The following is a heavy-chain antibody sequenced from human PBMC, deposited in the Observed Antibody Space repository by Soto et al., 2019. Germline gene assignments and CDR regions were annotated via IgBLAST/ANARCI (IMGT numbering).Heavy chain of an antibody. J-gene: IGHJ4*02. D-gene: IGHD3-3*02. CDR2: ISLSGSTI. CDR3: ARESFSASPNFFDY. CDR1: GFAFSNYE. Sequence: GGSLRLSCAASGFAFSNYEMNWVRQAPGKGLEWVSYISLSGSTIYYADSVKGRFTISRDDAKNSLYLQMDSLRADDTAVYYCARESFSASPNFFDYWGQGTPVPVSS. V-gene: IGHV3-48*03.